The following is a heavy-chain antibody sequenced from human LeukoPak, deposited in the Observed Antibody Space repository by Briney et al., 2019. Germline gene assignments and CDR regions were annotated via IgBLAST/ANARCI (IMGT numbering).Heavy chain of an antibody. Sequence: PGGSLRLSCAASGFTFSSYGMHWVRQAPGKGLEWVAVIWYDGSNKYYADSVKGRFTISRDNSENTLYLQMNSLRAEDTAVYYCARGGQRLSGPTYYYYYYGMDVWGQGTTVTVSS. CDR1: GFTFSSYG. CDR2: IWYDGSNK. V-gene: IGHV3-33*01. D-gene: IGHD1-1*01. CDR3: ARGGQRLSGPTYYYYYYGMDV. J-gene: IGHJ6*02.